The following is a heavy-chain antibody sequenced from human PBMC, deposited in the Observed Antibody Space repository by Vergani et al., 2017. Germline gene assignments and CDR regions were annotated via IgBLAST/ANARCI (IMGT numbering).Heavy chain of an antibody. CDR2: IRSKAYGGTT. Sequence: VQLVESGGGLVKPGGSLRLSCAASGFTFSDYYMSWIRQAPGKGLEWVGFIRSKAYGGTTEYAASVKGRFTISRDDSKSIAYLQMNSLKTEDTAVYYCTRDPLWRETDAFDIWGQGTMVTVSS. V-gene: IGHV3-49*05. D-gene: IGHD3-16*01. CDR3: TRDPLWRETDAFDI. CDR1: GFTFSDYY. J-gene: IGHJ3*02.